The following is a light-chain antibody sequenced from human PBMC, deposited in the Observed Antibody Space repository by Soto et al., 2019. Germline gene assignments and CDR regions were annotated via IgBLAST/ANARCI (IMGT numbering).Light chain of an antibody. V-gene: IGKV3-20*01. Sequence: EIALTQSPGTLSLSPGERATLSCRASQGVGNKYLAWYQQRPGQAPSLLIYAASSRATGVPDRFSGSGSGTDFTLTISRLEPEDFAVNYCQQYTNAHGITFGQRTRLEIK. CDR1: QGVGNKY. CDR3: QQYTNAHGIT. J-gene: IGKJ5*01. CDR2: AAS.